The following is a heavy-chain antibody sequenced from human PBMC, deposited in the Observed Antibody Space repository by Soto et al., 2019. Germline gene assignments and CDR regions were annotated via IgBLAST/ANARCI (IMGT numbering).Heavy chain of an antibody. J-gene: IGHJ3*02. CDR1: GFIFSTYA. CDR2: ISSSGGTT. D-gene: IGHD4-17*01. Sequence: GGSVRLSCTASGFIFSTYAMNWVRQAPGEGLEWVSAISSSGGTTFYAESVRGRFTISRDNSVNTLYLQMSSLRTEDTAVYYCAHPRGYGVFDAVDIWGQGTMVTVS. V-gene: IGHV3-23*01. CDR3: AHPRGYGVFDAVDI.